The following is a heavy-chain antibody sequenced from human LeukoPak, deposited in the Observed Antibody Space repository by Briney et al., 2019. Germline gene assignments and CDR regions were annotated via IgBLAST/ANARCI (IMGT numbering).Heavy chain of an antibody. CDR3: ARAGEMRYMDA. CDR1: GFTFSTYW. Sequence: GGSLRLSCAASGFTFSTYWMHWVRQAPGKGLVWVSRIDSDGINSYYADSVKGRFTISRDNARNSLFLQMNSLRADDTAIYYCARAGEMRYMDAWGKGTAVTVSS. D-gene: IGHD5-24*01. V-gene: IGHV3-74*01. J-gene: IGHJ6*03. CDR2: IDSDGINS.